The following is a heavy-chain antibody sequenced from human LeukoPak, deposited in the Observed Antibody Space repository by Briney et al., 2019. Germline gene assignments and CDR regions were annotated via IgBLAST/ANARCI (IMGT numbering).Heavy chain of an antibody. D-gene: IGHD4-17*01. Sequence: ASVKVSCKAFGYTFTGYYIHWIRQVPGQGLEWMGWIKPNSGDTNYAQSFQGRVTMTRDTSINTAYMELSRLKSDDTAMYYCARDRTTVTIFDSWGQGTLVTVSS. J-gene: IGHJ4*02. CDR2: IKPNSGDT. CDR3: ARDRTTVTIFDS. V-gene: IGHV1-2*02. CDR1: GYTFTGYY.